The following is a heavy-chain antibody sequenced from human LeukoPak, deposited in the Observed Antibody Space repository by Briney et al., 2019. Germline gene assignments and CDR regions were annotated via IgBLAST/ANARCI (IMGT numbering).Heavy chain of an antibody. J-gene: IGHJ4*02. V-gene: IGHV3-11*01. CDR1: GFTFSDYY. D-gene: IGHD3-16*02. Sequence: GGSLRLSCAASGFTFSDYYMSWIRQAPGKGLEWVSYISSSGSTIYYADSVKGRFTITRDNAKNSLYLQMNSLRAEDTAVYYCARALRGIMITFGGVIVWGQGTLVTVSS. CDR3: ARALRGIMITFGGVIV. CDR2: ISSSGSTI.